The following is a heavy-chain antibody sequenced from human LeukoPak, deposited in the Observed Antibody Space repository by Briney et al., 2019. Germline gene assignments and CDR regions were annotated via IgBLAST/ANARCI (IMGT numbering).Heavy chain of an antibody. CDR1: GEFIINRSYY. V-gene: IGHV4-61*09. Sequence: PSGTLSLTCTVSGEFIINRSYYWSWIRQPAGKQLEWIGHIYTSGATKYNPSLKSRVTISLDTSKNQFSLNVTSVTAADTAVYYCARDRGYSFGYFDYWGQGALVTVSS. D-gene: IGHD5-12*01. CDR2: IYTSGAT. J-gene: IGHJ4*02. CDR3: ARDRGYSFGYFDY.